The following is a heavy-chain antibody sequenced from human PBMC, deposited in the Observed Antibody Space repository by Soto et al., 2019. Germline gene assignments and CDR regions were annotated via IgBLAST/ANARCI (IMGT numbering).Heavy chain of an antibody. D-gene: IGHD6-19*01. J-gene: IGHJ4*02. Sequence: SETLSLTCTVCGGSISSYYCSWIRQPAGKGLEWIGRIYTSGITNYNPSLKSRVTMSVDTSKNQFSLKLSSVTAADTAVYYCAREPVAGYYFDYWGQRTLVTVSS. CDR1: GGSISSYY. V-gene: IGHV4-4*07. CDR2: IYTSGIT. CDR3: AREPVAGYYFDY.